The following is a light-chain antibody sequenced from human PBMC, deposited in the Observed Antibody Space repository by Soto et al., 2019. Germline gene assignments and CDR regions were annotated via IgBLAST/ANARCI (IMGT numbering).Light chain of an antibody. V-gene: IGKV3-15*01. J-gene: IGKJ1*01. CDR2: AAS. CDR1: QRVSNH. CDR3: HQYNNWPWT. Sequence: ETVMTQTPVTLSVSPGDTATLSCRASQRVSNHFAWYQQKPGRAPRLLIYAASTRAAGVPVRFSGSGSETEFTLTIRSLQSEDFALYYCHQYNNWPWTFGQGTKVDIK.